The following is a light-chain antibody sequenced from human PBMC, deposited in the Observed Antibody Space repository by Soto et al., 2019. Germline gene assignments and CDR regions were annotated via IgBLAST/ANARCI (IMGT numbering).Light chain of an antibody. CDR1: QNISRS. CDR2: GAS. Sequence: EIVMTQSPATLSVSPGDRATLSCRASQNISRSLAWYQQRSGQAPRLVIYGASSRASAVPDRFSGSGSGADFTLTISRLEPEDFATYYCQQYGSSPLTFGGGTKVDI. V-gene: IGKV3-20*01. J-gene: IGKJ4*02. CDR3: QQYGSSPLT.